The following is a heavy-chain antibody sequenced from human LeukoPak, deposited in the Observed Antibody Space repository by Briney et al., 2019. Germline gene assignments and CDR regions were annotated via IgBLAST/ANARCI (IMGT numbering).Heavy chain of an antibody. D-gene: IGHD5-12*01. V-gene: IGHV3-13*01. Sequence: PGGSLRLSCAASGFTFSSYDMHWVRQATGKGLEWVSAIGTAGDTYYPGSVKGRFTISRENAKNSLYLQMNSLRAGDTAVYYCARENGGYDSDYGTDVWGQGTTVTVSS. CDR2: IGTAGDT. CDR3: ARENGGYDSDYGTDV. CDR1: GFTFSSYD. J-gene: IGHJ6*02.